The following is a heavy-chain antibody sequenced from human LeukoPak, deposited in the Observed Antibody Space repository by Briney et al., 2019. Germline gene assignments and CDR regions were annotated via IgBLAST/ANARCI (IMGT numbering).Heavy chain of an antibody. Sequence: PSGTLSLTCAVSRGSISSNNWWSWVRQPPGKRLEWIAEIYHSGSTNYNPSLKSRVTTSVDKSKNQFSLKLSSVTAAGTAMYYCARDSYYFGSGSDNTPYNWFDPWGQGTLVTVSS. J-gene: IGHJ5*02. CDR1: RGSISSNNW. D-gene: IGHD3-10*01. CDR3: ARDSYYFGSGSDNTPYNWFDP. CDR2: IYHSGST. V-gene: IGHV4-4*02.